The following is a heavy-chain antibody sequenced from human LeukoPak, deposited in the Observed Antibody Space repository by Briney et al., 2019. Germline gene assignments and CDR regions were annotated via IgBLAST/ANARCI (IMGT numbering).Heavy chain of an antibody. CDR2: ISYDGSNK. CDR1: GFTFSSYA. D-gene: IGHD2/OR15-2a*01. V-gene: IGHV3-30-3*01. J-gene: IGHJ4*02. CDR3: ARENIRRGYFDY. Sequence: GGSLRLSCAASGFTFSSYAMHWVRQAPGKGLEWVAVISYDGSNKYYADSVKGRFTISRDNSKNTLYLQMNSLRAEDTAVYYCARENIRRGYFDYWGQGTLVTVSS.